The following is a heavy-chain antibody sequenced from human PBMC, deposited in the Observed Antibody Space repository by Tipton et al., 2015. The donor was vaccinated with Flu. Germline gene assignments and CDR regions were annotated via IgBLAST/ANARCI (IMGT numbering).Heavy chain of an antibody. CDR2: ISPHSGGT. V-gene: IGHV1-2*06. Sequence: QMQLVQSGAEVKKPGASVKVSCKASGYTFTDYYMHWVRQAPGQGLEWMGRISPHSGGTDYAQKFQGRVTMTRDTSIYTAYMELTRLTTDDTAMFYCARLGSATGDDSWGQGTLVTVSS. D-gene: IGHD1-26*01. CDR3: ARLGSATGDDS. J-gene: IGHJ4*02. CDR1: GYTFTDYY.